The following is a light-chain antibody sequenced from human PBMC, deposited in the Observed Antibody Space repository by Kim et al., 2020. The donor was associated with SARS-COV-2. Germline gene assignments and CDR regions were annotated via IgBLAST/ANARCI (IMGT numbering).Light chain of an antibody. CDR2: GAS. J-gene: IGKJ4*01. CDR3: QQLDSYPLS. Sequence: ASVGHRVTITCRASQGISSYLAWYQQKPGKAPKLLIYGASTLQSGVSSRFSGSGSGTDFTLTISSLQPEDSATYYCQQLDSYPLSFGGGTKVDIK. V-gene: IGKV1-9*01. CDR1: QGISSY.